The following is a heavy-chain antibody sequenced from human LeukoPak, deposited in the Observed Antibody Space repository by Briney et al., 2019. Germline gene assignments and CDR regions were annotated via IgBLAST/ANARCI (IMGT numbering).Heavy chain of an antibody. Sequence: SETLSLTCSVSGRSISSSDYYWGWIRQPPGKGLEWIGTMFYNGATKSNPSLSSRVTMSIDTSKNQFSLKLRSVTAADTAVYYCAREARFALPVVGSGGYWGQGTLVTVSS. CDR2: MFYNGAT. CDR3: AREARFALPVVGSGGY. CDR1: GRSISSSDYY. V-gene: IGHV4-39*07. D-gene: IGHD6-19*01. J-gene: IGHJ4*02.